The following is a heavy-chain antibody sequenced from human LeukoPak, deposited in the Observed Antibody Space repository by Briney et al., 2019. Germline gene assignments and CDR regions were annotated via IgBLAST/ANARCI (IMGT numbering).Heavy chain of an antibody. CDR2: ITKRSRLI. Sequence: GGSLRLSCAASGFTFSDYDMNWFRQTPGKGLEWVSTITKRSRLISYPDSVKGRLTISRDNANDLLFLQMDSLRLDDTALYYCAREDGDYGYDNYFDSWGQGTRVTVSS. V-gene: IGHV3-48*03. CDR3: AREDGDYGYDNYFDS. CDR1: GFTFSDYD. J-gene: IGHJ5*01. D-gene: IGHD5-18*01.